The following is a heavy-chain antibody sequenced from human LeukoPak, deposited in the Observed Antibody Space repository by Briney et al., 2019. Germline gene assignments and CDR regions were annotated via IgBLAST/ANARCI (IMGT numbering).Heavy chain of an antibody. CDR1: GGSISSGDYY. J-gene: IGHJ4*02. Sequence: SETLSLTCTVSGGSISSGDYYWSRMRQPPGKGLEWIGYIYYSGSTYYNPSLKSRVTISVDTSKNQFSLKLSSVTAADTAVYYCARGIYGDYPIDYWGQGTLVTVSS. V-gene: IGHV4-30-4*01. CDR3: ARGIYGDYPIDY. CDR2: IYYSGST. D-gene: IGHD4-17*01.